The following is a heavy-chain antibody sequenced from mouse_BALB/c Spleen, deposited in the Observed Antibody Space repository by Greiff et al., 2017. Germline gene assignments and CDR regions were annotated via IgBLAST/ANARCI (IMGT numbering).Heavy chain of an antibody. V-gene: IGHV2-9*02. D-gene: IGHD1-1*01. CDR2: IWAGGST. CDR1: GFSLTSYG. CDR3: ARDATVVPYYFDY. Sequence: QVQLKESGPGLVAPSQSLSITCTVSGFSLTSYGVHWVRQPPGKGLEWLGVIWAGGSTNYNSALMSRLSISKDNSKSQVFLKMNSLQTDDTAMYYCARDATVVPYYFDYWGQGTTLTVSS. J-gene: IGHJ2*01.